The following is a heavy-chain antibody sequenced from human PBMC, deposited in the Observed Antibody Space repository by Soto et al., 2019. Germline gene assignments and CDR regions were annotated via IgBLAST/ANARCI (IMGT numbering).Heavy chain of an antibody. V-gene: IGHV4-34*01. D-gene: IGHD3-9*01. CDR2: INHSGST. Sequence: SETLSLTCAVYGGSFSGYYWSWIRQPPGKGLEWIGEINHSGSTNYNPSLKSRVTISVDTSKNQFSLKLSSVTAADTAVYYCARVLGYFDWPNGWFDPWGQGTLVTVSS. CDR3: ARVLGYFDWPNGWFDP. J-gene: IGHJ5*02. CDR1: GGSFSGYY.